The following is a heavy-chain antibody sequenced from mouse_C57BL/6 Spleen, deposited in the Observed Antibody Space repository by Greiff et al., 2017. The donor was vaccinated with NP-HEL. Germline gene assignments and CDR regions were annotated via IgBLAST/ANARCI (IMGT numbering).Heavy chain of an antibody. CDR2: IYPGDGDT. Sequence: VQLQQSGAELVKPGASVKISCKASGYAFSRYWMNWVKPRPGKGLEWIGQIYPGDGDTNYNGTFEGKATLTADKSSSTAYMQLSSLTSEDSAVYFCERSGSSGYHYYAMDNWGHATSVTVAS. D-gene: IGHD3-2*02. CDR3: ERSGSSGYHYYAMDN. J-gene: IGHJ4*01. CDR1: GYAFSRYW. V-gene: IGHV1-80*01.